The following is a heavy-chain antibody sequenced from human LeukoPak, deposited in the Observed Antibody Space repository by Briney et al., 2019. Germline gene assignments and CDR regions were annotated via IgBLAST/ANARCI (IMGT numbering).Heavy chain of an antibody. CDR1: GGSFSGYY. V-gene: IGHV4-34*01. Sequence: SETLSLTCAVYGGSFSGYYWSWIRQPPGKGLEWIGEINHSGSTNYNPSLKSRVTILVDTSKNQFSLKLSSVTAADTAVYYCARGLDGITIFGVVITDAFDIWGQGTMVTVSS. J-gene: IGHJ3*02. D-gene: IGHD3-3*01. CDR3: ARGLDGITIFGVVITDAFDI. CDR2: INHSGST.